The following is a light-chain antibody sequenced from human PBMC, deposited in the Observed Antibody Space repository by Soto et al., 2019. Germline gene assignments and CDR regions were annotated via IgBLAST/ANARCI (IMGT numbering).Light chain of an antibody. J-gene: IGKJ5*01. V-gene: IGKV3-20*01. CDR2: HAS. CDR3: QQYASSPLT. CDR1: QNVGANY. Sequence: EIVLTQSPGTLSLSPGERATLSCRASQNVGANYLAWYQQKPGQAPRILIYHASTRASGIPDRFSGSGSGTDFTLTITRLEPADFALYYCQQYASSPLTFGQGTRLETK.